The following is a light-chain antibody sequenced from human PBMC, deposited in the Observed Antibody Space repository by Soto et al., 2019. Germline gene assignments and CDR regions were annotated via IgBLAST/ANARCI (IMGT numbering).Light chain of an antibody. Sequence: QSALTQPASVSGSPGQSLTISCTGTSSDVGGYNYVSWYQQHPGKAPKLMIYEVSNRPSGVSNRFSGSKSGNTASLTISGLQAEDEADYYCSSYTSSSTVVFGGGTKRTVL. J-gene: IGLJ2*01. V-gene: IGLV2-14*01. CDR3: SSYTSSSTVV. CDR1: SSDVGGYNY. CDR2: EVS.